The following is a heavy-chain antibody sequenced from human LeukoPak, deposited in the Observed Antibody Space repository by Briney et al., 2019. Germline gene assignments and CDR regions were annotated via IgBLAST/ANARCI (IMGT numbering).Heavy chain of an antibody. Sequence: GGSLRLSCAASGFTFSSYAMSWVRQAPGKGLEWVSAISGSGGSTYNADSVKGRFTISRDNSKNTLYLQMNSLRAEDTAVYYCAGRARTYYYYGMDVWGQGTTVTVSS. V-gene: IGHV3-23*01. CDR2: ISGSGGST. CDR1: GFTFSSYA. J-gene: IGHJ6*02. D-gene: IGHD1-26*01. CDR3: AGRARTYYYYGMDV.